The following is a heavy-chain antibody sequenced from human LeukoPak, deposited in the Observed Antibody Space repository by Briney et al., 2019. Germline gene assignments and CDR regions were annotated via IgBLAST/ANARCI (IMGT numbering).Heavy chain of an antibody. D-gene: IGHD6-13*01. CDR2: IYYSGST. Sequence: PSETLSLTCTVSGGSISSSSYYWGWVRQPPGKGLEWIGSIYYSGSTYYNPSLKSRVTISVDTSKNQFSLKLSSVTAADTAVYYCARHGSSWYYFDYWGQGTLVTVSS. CDR1: GGSISSSSYY. CDR3: ARHGSSWYYFDY. J-gene: IGHJ4*02. V-gene: IGHV4-39*01.